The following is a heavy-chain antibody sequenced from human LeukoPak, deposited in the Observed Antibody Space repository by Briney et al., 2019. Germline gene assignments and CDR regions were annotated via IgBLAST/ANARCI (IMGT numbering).Heavy chain of an antibody. D-gene: IGHD3-16*01. J-gene: IGHJ6*03. CDR3: AKEYASFDYYYYMDV. CDR2: IWYDGSIK. V-gene: IGHV3-33*06. Sequence: GGSLRLSCAASGFTFSSYGMHWVRQAPGKGLEWVAVIWYDGSIKYYGDSVKGRFTISRDNLRNTLYLQMNTLRVEDTAVYYCAKEYASFDYYYYMDVWGKGTTVTVSS. CDR1: GFTFSSYG.